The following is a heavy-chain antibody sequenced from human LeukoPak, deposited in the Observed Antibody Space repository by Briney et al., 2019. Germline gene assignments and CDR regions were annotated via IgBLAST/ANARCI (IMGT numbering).Heavy chain of an antibody. CDR2: INLNGDTK. CDR1: GFSVSSYG. V-gene: IGHV3-23*01. J-gene: IGHJ4*02. CDR3: PQGYSSGWFPN. Sequence: GGSLRLSCAVSGFSVSSYGMSWVRQAPGKGLEWISAINLNGDTKYYADSVKGRFTISRDHSENTLYLQMNSLRTEDTAVYYCPQGYSSGWFPNWGQGSPVSVSS. D-gene: IGHD6-19*01.